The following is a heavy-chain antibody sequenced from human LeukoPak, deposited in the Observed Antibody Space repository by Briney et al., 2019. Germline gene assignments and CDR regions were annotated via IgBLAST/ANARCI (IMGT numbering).Heavy chain of an antibody. Sequence: ASVKVSCKASGGTFSSYAISWVRQAPGQGLEWMGGIIPIFGTANYAQKFQGRVTLTKDTSTSTLYMELSSLRSEDTAVYYCARSGSYEAPFDYWGQGTLVTVSS. J-gene: IGHJ4*02. V-gene: IGHV1-69*05. D-gene: IGHD1-26*01. CDR3: ARSGSYEAPFDY. CDR2: IIPIFGTA. CDR1: GGTFSSYA.